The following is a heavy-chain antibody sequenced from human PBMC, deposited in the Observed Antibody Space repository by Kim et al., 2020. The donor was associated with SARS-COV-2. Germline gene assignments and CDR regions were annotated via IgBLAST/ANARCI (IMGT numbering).Heavy chain of an antibody. CDR2: INHSGST. CDR1: GGSFSGYY. D-gene: IGHD1-26*01. V-gene: IGHV4-34*01. CDR3: ARRGSGSYGYYFDY. J-gene: IGHJ4*02. Sequence: SETLSLTCAVYGGSFSGYYWSWIRQPPGKGLEWIGEINHSGSTNYNPSLKSRVTISVDTSKNQFSLKLSSVTAADTAVYYCARRGSGSYGYYFDYLGQG.